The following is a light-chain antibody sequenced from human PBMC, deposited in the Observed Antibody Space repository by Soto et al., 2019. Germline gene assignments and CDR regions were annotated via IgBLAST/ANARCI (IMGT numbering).Light chain of an antibody. Sequence: DIPMSQSPSTLSASVGDRVTLTCRASQSVSDWLAWYQQKPGKAPKVLIYKASTLESGVPSRFSGSGSGTEFTLTISSLQPDDFATYYCQQYKSFSTFGQGTKVEI. CDR1: QSVSDW. CDR3: QQYKSFST. J-gene: IGKJ1*01. CDR2: KAS. V-gene: IGKV1-5*03.